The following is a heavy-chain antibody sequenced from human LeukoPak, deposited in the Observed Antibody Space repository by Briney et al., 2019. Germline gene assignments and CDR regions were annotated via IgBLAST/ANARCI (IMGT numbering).Heavy chain of an antibody. CDR2: IFHGGNT. CDR3: ARGGAAADDYYYYGMDV. Sequence: SETLSLTCTVSGDSITSSAFYWGWIRQAPGKGLEWIGNIFHGGNTHYNPSLKSRVTISVDTSKNQFSLKLSSVTAADTAVYYCARGGAAADDYYYYGMDVWGQGTTVTASS. D-gene: IGHD6-13*01. J-gene: IGHJ6*02. V-gene: IGHV4-39*07. CDR1: GDSITSSAFY.